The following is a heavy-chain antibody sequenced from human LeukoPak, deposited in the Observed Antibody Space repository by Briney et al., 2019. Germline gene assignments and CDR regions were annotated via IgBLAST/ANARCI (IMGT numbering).Heavy chain of an antibody. D-gene: IGHD1-14*01. CDR3: ARLPRWDYYFDY. J-gene: IGHJ4*02. V-gene: IGHV4-39*01. Sequence: SETLSLTCTVSSGSVSTSSYYWGWIRQPPGKGLEWIGTIYYGGSTHYNPSLKSRVSISVDTSKNQFSLRLSSVTAADTAVFFCARLPRWDYYFDYWGQGTLVTVSS. CDR2: IYYGGST. CDR1: SGSVSTSSYY.